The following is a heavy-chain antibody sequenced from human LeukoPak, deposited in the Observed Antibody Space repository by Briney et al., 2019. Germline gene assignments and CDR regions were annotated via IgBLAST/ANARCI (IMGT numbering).Heavy chain of an antibody. D-gene: IGHD3-10*01. V-gene: IGHV3-23*01. Sequence: GGSLRLSCAASGLTFSRYAMSWVRQAPGKGLEWVSIISGSGGSTYYADSVKGRFTISRDNSKNTLYLQMNSLRAEDTALYYCAKDLAASGSYSHDYWGQGTLVTVSS. CDR2: ISGSGGST. CDR3: AKDLAASGSYSHDY. CDR1: GLTFSRYA. J-gene: IGHJ4*02.